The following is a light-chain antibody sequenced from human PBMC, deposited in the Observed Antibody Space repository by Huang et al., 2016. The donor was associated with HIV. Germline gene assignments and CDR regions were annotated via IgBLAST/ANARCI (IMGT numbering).Light chain of an antibody. CDR2: GAS. CDR3: QHFNNWPPWT. CDR1: QSVSSN. Sequence: EIVMTQSPATLSVSPGERVTLSCRASQSVSSNLAWYHQKPGQAPRLLIYGASTRATGIPAMFSRSVSGTEFTLTISRLQSEDFAVYYCQHFNNWPPWTFGQGTKLEIK. J-gene: IGKJ2*02. V-gene: IGKV3D-15*01.